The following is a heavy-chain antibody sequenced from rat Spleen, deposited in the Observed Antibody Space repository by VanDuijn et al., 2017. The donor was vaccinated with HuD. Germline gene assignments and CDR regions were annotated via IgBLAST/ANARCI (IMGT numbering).Heavy chain of an antibody. V-gene: IGHV2-27*01. CDR3: AGGWLFPPTA. D-gene: IGHD3-4*01. J-gene: IGHJ2*01. Sequence: QVQLKESGPGLVQPAQTLSLTCTVSGFSFTTYHVHWVRQPPGKGLQWMGRIQNGGSTDYNSALKSRLSISRDTSKGQVFLKMDRVQAEDTAMYVCAGGWLFPPTAWGQGVMVTVSS. CDR2: IQNGGST. CDR1: GFSFTTYH.